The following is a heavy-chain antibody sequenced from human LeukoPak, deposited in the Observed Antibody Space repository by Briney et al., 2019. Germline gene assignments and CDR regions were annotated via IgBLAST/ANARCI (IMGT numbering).Heavy chain of an antibody. CDR1: GGSISSYY. Sequence: SGTLSLTCTVSGGSISSYYWSWIRQPAGKGLEWIGRILTSGSTNYSPSLKSRVTMSVDTSKNQFSLKLCSVTAADTAVYYCARGLAGSSGYYQTTYFQHWGQGTLVTVS. CDR2: ILTSGST. D-gene: IGHD3-22*01. V-gene: IGHV4-4*07. J-gene: IGHJ1*01. CDR3: ARGLAGSSGYYQTTYFQH.